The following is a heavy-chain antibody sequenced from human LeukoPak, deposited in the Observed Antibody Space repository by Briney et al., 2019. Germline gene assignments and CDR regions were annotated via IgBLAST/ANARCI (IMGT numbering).Heavy chain of an antibody. V-gene: IGHV1-69*05. D-gene: IGHD3-22*01. CDR2: IIPIFGTA. J-gene: IGHJ1*01. CDR3: ARVFYYDSSGYYRSAEYFRH. Sequence: SVKVSCKASGGTFSSYAISWVRQAPGQGLEWMGRIIPIFGTANYAQKFQGRVTITTDESTSTTYMELSSLRSEDTAVYYCARVFYYDSSGYYRSAEYFRHWGQGTLVTVSS. CDR1: GGTFSSYA.